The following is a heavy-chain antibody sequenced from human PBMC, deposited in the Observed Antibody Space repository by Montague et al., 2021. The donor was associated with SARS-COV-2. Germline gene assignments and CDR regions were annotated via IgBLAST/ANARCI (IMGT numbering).Heavy chain of an antibody. D-gene: IGHD2-15*01. Sequence: SETLSLTCAVHGGSFSGYYWNWIRQRPGKGLEWIGEINHGGSTNYNPSLKNRLTISDDTSKNQFSLKLTSVAATDTAVYYCARLRDGVVPSPILGIGPDFTYYYMDVWGKGTTVTVS. CDR2: INHGGST. CDR1: GGSFSGYY. J-gene: IGHJ6*03. CDR3: ARLRDGVVPSPILGIGPDFTYYYMDV. V-gene: IGHV4-34*01.